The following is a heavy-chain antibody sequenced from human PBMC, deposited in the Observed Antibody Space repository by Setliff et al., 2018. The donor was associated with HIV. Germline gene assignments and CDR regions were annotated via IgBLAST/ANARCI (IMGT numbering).Heavy chain of an antibody. V-gene: IGHV4-34*01. D-gene: IGHD4-17*01. Sequence: SETLSLTCAVYGGSFSDYYWSWIRQPPGKGLEWIGEINHSGSTNYNPSLKSRVTISVDTSKNQVSLKLSPVTAADTAVYYCARATVTVDFYYYGLDVWGQGTTVTVSS. CDR1: GGSFSDYY. CDR2: INHSGST. J-gene: IGHJ6*02. CDR3: ARATVTVDFYYYGLDV.